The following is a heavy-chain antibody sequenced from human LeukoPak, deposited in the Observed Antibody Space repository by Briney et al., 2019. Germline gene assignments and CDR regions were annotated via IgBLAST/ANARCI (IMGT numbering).Heavy chain of an antibody. CDR3: AKETYYYDSSGYYPGAFDI. J-gene: IGHJ3*02. V-gene: IGHV3-23*01. D-gene: IGHD3-22*01. CDR2: ISASGSST. CDR1: GFTFNTYA. Sequence: GGSLRLSCAASGFTFNTYAMGWVRQAPGKGLEWVSAISASGSSTYYADSVEGRFTISRDNSKNTLYLQMNSLRAEDTAVYYCAKETYYYDSSGYYPGAFDIWGQGTMVTVSS.